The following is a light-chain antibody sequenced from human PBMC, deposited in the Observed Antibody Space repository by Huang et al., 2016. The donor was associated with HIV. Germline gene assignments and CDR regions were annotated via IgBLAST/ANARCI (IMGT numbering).Light chain of an antibody. J-gene: IGKJ4*01. CDR3: QQYNDWPPLT. CDR1: QGVRTN. Sequence: VMTQSPASLSASPGARVTLSCRASQGVRTNLAWYQQKPGQSPALLMFGASTRATGTPPRFSGSGSGTEFTLTITSLQSSDSAIYYWQQYNDWPPLTFGGGTKVEI. CDR2: GAS. V-gene: IGKV3D-15*01.